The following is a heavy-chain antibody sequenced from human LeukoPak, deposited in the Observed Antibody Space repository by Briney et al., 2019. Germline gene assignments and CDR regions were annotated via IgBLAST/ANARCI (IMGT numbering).Heavy chain of an antibody. D-gene: IGHD1-1*01. CDR1: GFTFSSHW. Sequence: GGSLRLSCAASGFTFSSHWMHWVRQAPGKGLVWVSRIDSDGRITTYADSVKGRYTISRDNAKNTLYLQMNTLRDEDTAVYYCARDYNWNPPDYWGQGTLVTVSS. J-gene: IGHJ4*02. CDR2: IDSDGRIT. CDR3: ARDYNWNPPDY. V-gene: IGHV3-74*01.